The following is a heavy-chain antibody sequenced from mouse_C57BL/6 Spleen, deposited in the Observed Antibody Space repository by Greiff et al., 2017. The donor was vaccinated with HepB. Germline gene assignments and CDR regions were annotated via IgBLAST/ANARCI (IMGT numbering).Heavy chain of an antibody. Sequence: EVKLVESGGGLVQPGGSLSLSCAASGFTFTDYYMSWVRQPPGKALEWLGFIRNKANGYTTEYSASVKGRFTISRDNSHSILYLQMNALRAEGSATYYCARSRVLDYWGQGTTLTVSS. V-gene: IGHV7-3*01. CDR3: ARSRVLDY. CDR1: GFTFTDYY. J-gene: IGHJ2*01. CDR2: IRNKANGYTT.